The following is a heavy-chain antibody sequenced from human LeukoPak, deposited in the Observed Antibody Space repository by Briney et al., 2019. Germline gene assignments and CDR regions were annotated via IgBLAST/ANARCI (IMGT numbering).Heavy chain of an antibody. CDR3: ARQGIAARRDAFDL. D-gene: IGHD6-6*01. V-gene: IGHV5-51*01. J-gene: IGHJ3*01. CDR1: QYRFTNHW. Sequence: GESLKISCQSSQYRFTNHWIGWVRQMPGKGLECSPSFQGQVTMSADKSSSTVFLQWSSVKASDSAMYFCARQGIAARRDAFDLWGRGTVVTVSS.